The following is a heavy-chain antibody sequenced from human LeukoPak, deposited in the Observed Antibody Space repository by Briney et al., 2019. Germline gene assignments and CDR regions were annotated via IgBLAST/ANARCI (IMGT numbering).Heavy chain of an antibody. V-gene: IGHV4-39*01. Sequence: SETLSLTCTVSGGSISSSHYYWGWIRQPPGKGLEWIGTVYYSGGTYCNPSLKSRVTISVDTSKNQFSLKLSSVTAADTAVYYCARQVDYYDSSGYYDYWGQGTLVTVSS. CDR2: VYYSGGT. D-gene: IGHD3-22*01. J-gene: IGHJ4*02. CDR1: GGSISSSHYY. CDR3: ARQVDYYDSSGYYDY.